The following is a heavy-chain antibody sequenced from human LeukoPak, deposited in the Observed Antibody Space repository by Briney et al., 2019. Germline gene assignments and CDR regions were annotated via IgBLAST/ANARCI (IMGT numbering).Heavy chain of an antibody. CDR3: ARGPRGSFDP. Sequence: ASVTDSCKASGYTLTSYGIRWVRPAAGQGLEWMGWISAYNGNTNYAQKLQGRVTMTTDTSTSTAYMELRSLRSYDTAVYYCARGPRGSFDPWGQGTLVTVSS. V-gene: IGHV1-18*04. D-gene: IGHD2-15*01. CDR2: ISAYNGNT. CDR1: GYTLTSYG. J-gene: IGHJ5*02.